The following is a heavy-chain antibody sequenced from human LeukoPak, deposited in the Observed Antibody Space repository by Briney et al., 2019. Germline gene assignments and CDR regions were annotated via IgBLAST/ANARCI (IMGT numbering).Heavy chain of an antibody. D-gene: IGHD6-13*01. Sequence: GGSLRLSCAASGFTFGDYYMSWIRQAPGKGLEWVSYISSSGSTIYYADSVKGRFTISRDNSKNTLYLQMNSLRAEDTAVYYCAKDAAAAGYYYYYYYGMDVWGQGTTVTVSS. CDR2: ISSSGSTI. J-gene: IGHJ6*02. CDR1: GFTFGDYY. V-gene: IGHV3-11*04. CDR3: AKDAAAAGYYYYYYYGMDV.